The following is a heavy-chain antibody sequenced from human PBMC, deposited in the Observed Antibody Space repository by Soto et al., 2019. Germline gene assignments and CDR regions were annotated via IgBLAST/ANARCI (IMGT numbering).Heavy chain of an antibody. J-gene: IGHJ6*02. CDR3: ARDWTGYEYSSSWGSPLLGAGGTYYYYGMDV. V-gene: IGHV3-33*01. D-gene: IGHD6-13*01. CDR1: GFTFSSYG. Sequence: GGSLRLSCAASGFTFSSYGMHWVRQAPGKGLEWVAVIWYDGSNKYYADSVKGRFTISRDNSKNTLYLQMNSLRAEDTAVYYCARDWTGYEYSSSWGSPLLGAGGTYYYYGMDVWGQGTTVTVSS. CDR2: IWYDGSNK.